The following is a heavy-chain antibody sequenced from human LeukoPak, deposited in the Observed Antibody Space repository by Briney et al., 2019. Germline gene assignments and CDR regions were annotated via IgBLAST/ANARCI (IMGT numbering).Heavy chain of an antibody. Sequence: PSETLSLTCTVSGGSISSGGYYWSWIRQHPGKGLEWIGYIYYSGSTYYNPSLKSRVTISVDTSKNQFSLKLSSVTAADTAVYYCAREVVVAARAYCWFDPWGQGTLVTVSS. CDR1: GGSISSGGYY. D-gene: IGHD2-15*01. CDR2: IYYSGST. CDR3: AREVVVAARAYCWFDP. J-gene: IGHJ5*02. V-gene: IGHV4-31*03.